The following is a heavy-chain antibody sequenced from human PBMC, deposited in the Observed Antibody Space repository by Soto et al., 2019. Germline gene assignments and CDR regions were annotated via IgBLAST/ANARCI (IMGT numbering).Heavy chain of an antibody. Sequence: GGSLRLSCAASGFTFSSYAMSWVRQAPGKGLEWVSAISGSGGSTYYADSVKGRFTISRGNSKNTLYLQMNSLRAEDTAVYYCAKAAGYSSSWYGNYFDYWGQGTLVTVSS. J-gene: IGHJ4*02. CDR3: AKAAGYSSSWYGNYFDY. D-gene: IGHD6-13*01. CDR1: GFTFSSYA. CDR2: ISGSGGST. V-gene: IGHV3-23*01.